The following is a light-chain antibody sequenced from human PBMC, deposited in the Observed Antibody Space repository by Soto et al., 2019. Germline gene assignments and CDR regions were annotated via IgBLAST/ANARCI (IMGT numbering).Light chain of an antibody. Sequence: QSALTQPPSASGSPGQSVAISCTGTSSDVGGYNDVSWYQQRPGKAPKLMIYEVTKRPSGVPDRFSGSKSGNTASLTVSGLQADDEADYYCSSYAGSNNLGVVFGGGTKLTVL. CDR3: SSYAGSNNLGVV. V-gene: IGLV2-8*01. CDR1: SSDVGGYND. CDR2: EVT. J-gene: IGLJ2*01.